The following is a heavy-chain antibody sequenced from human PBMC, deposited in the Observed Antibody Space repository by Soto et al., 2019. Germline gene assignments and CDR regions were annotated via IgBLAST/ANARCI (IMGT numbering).Heavy chain of an antibody. CDR1: GFTFDDYA. D-gene: IGHD1-26*01. V-gene: IGHV3-9*01. CDR3: ARDGRAHIMVYFDY. Sequence: GGSLRLSCAASGFTFDDYAMHWVRQAPGKGLEWVSGIRWNSGSIGYADSVKGRFTISRDNAKNSLYLQMNSLRAEDTAVYYCARDGRAHIMVYFDYWGQGTLVTVSS. CDR2: IRWNSGSI. J-gene: IGHJ4*02.